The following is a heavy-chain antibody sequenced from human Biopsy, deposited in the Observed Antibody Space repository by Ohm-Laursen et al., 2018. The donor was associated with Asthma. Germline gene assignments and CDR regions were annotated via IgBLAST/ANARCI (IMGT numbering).Heavy chain of an antibody. D-gene: IGHD3-22*01. CDR2: VSSDGHNK. CDR3: ARQSGQDYGDSSGFDI. Sequence: SLRLSCTASGIAFRKCAMHWVRQAPGKGLEWVALVSSDGHNKYYEDSVKGRFTISRDNSRNRLYLQINRLTVEDSAAYFCARQSGQDYGDSSGFDIWGQGTKVAVSS. J-gene: IGHJ3*02. CDR1: GIAFRKCA. V-gene: IGHV3-30*03.